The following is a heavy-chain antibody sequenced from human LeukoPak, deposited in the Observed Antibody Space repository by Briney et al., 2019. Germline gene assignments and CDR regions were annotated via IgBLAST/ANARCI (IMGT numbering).Heavy chain of an antibody. D-gene: IGHD1-26*01. V-gene: IGHV3-30*03. CDR1: GFTFSSYG. Sequence: GGSLRLSCAASGFTFSSYGMHWVRQAPGKGLEWVAVISYDGSNKYYADSVKGRFTISRDNSKNTLYLQMNSLRAEDTAVYYCARAGRDYMDVWGKGTTVTVSS. CDR2: ISYDGSNK. CDR3: ARAGRDYMDV. J-gene: IGHJ6*03.